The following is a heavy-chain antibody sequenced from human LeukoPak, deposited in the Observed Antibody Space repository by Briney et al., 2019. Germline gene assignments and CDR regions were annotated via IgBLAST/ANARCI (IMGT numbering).Heavy chain of an antibody. CDR1: GGSFSGYY. V-gene: IGHV4-34*01. J-gene: IGHJ1*01. D-gene: IGHD2-2*01. CDR3: ARARRSSTSHYFQH. CDR2: INHSGST. Sequence: SETLSLTCAVYGGSFSGYYWSWIRQPPGKGLEWIGEINHSGSTNYNPSLKSRVTISVDTSKNQFSLKLSSVTAADTAVYYCARARRSSTSHYFQHWGQGTLVTVSS.